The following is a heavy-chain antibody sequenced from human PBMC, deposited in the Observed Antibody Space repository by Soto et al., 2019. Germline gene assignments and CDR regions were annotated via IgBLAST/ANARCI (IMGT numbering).Heavy chain of an antibody. J-gene: IGHJ5*02. CDR1: GYTFTSYD. D-gene: IGHD2-2*01. V-gene: IGHV1-8*01. CDR3: ARAGYCISTSCYGWFDP. Sequence: VQLVQSGAEVKKPGASVKVSCKASGYTFTSYDINWVRQATGQGLEWMGWMNPNSGNTGYAQKFQGRVTMTRNTSISTAYMELSSLRSEDTAVYYCARAGYCISTSCYGWFDPWGQGTLVTVSS. CDR2: MNPNSGNT.